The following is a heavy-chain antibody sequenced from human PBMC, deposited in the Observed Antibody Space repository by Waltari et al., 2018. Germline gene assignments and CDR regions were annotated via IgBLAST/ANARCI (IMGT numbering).Heavy chain of an antibody. CDR3: ARVSVPGWDWFDP. J-gene: IGHJ5*02. D-gene: IGHD6-19*01. V-gene: IGHV1-3*01. Sequence: QVQLVQSGAEVKKPGASVKVSCKASGYTFTSYAMHWVRQAPGQRLEWMGWINAGNGNTKYSQKFQGKVPITRDTSASTAYMERSSLRSEDTAVYYWARVSVPGWDWFDPWGQGTLVTVSS. CDR1: GYTFTSYA. CDR2: INAGNGNT.